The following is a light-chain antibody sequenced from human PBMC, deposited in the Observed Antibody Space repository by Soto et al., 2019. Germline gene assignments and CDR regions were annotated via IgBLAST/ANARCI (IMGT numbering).Light chain of an antibody. CDR1: ASNIGGKS. J-gene: IGLJ2*01. V-gene: IGLV1-44*01. Sequence: QSVLAQPPSSSGTPGQRVTISCAGSASNIGGKSISWFQQPPGTAPKLLIHADYQRPSGVPGRFSGSKSGTSASLTIAGLQSEDEADYYCAARDGSRWVFGGGTKLTVL. CDR3: AARDGSRWV. CDR2: ADY.